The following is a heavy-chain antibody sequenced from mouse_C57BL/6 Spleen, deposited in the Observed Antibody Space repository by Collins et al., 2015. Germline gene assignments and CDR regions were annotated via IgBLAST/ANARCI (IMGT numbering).Heavy chain of an antibody. CDR2: INPNNGGT. V-gene: IGHV1-26*01. J-gene: IGHJ4*01. CDR3: AREDLYYDHDRDYYAMYY. Sequence: EVQLQQSGPELVKPGASVKISCKASGYTFTDYYMNWVKQSHGKSLEWIGDINPNNGGTSYNQKFKGKATLTVDKSSSTAYMELRSLTSEDSAVYYCAREDLYYDHDRDYYAMYYWGQGTSVIVSS. CDR1: GYTFTDYY. D-gene: IGHD2-4*01.